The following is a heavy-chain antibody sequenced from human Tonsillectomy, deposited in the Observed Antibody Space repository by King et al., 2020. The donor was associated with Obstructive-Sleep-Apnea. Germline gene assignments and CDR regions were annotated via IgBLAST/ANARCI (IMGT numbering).Heavy chain of an antibody. CDR1: RFIFINAW. Sequence: VQLVESGGALVKPGGSLRLSCAASRFIFINAWMSWVRQAPGKGLEWVGRVKSKTDGGTTDYAEPVKGRFIISRDDSKNTLCLQMNSLKTEGTGVYYCTTGATTGTNFKVTYDYWGQGTLVTVSS. V-gene: IGHV3-15*02. CDR3: TTGATTGTNFKVTYDY. CDR2: VKSKTDGGTT. D-gene: IGHD1-1*01. J-gene: IGHJ4*02.